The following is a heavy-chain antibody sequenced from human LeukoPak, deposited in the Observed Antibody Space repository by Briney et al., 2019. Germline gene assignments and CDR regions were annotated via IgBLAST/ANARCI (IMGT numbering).Heavy chain of an antibody. CDR3: ARGTTMVRGVISRRYFQH. Sequence: ASVKVSCKASGGTFSSYAISWVRQAPGQGLEWMGRIIPILGIANYAQKFQGRVTITADKSTSTAYMELSSLRSEDTAVYYCARGTTMVRGVISRRYFQHWGQGTLVTVSS. CDR2: IIPILGIA. D-gene: IGHD3-10*01. CDR1: GGTFSSYA. V-gene: IGHV1-69*04. J-gene: IGHJ1*01.